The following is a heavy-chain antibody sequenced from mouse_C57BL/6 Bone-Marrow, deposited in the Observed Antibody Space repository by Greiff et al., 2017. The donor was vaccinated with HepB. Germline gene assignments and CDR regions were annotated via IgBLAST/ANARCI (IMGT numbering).Heavy chain of an antibody. Sequence: VQGVESGAELVRPGASVKLSCKASGYTFTDYYINWVKQRPGQGLEWIARIYPGSGNTYYNEKFKGKATLTAEKSSSTAYMQLSSLTSEDSAVYFCARRGAMDYWGQGTSVTVSS. CDR1: GYTFTDYY. CDR3: ARRGAMDY. J-gene: IGHJ4*01. CDR2: IYPGSGNT. V-gene: IGHV1-76*01.